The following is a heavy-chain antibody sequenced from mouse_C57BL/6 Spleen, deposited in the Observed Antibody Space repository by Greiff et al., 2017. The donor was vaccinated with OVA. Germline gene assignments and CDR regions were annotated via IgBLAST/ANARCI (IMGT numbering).Heavy chain of an antibody. V-gene: IGHV5-9*01. J-gene: IGHJ3*01. CDR1: GFTFSSYT. Sequence: EVQGVESGGGLVKPGGSLKLSCAASGFTFSSYTMSWVRQTPEKRLEWVATISGGGGNTYYPDSVKGRFTISRDNAKNTLYLQMSSLRSEDTALYDCARDYYGSSYGFAYWGQGTLVTVSA. D-gene: IGHD1-1*01. CDR3: ARDYYGSSYGFAY. CDR2: ISGGGGNT.